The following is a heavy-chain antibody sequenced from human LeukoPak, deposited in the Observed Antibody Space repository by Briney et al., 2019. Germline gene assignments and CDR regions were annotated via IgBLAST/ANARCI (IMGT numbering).Heavy chain of an antibody. CDR1: GFTFSSYW. J-gene: IGHJ4*02. Sequence: GGSLRLSCAASGFTFSSYWMHWVRQAPGKGLVWVSRINTDGSSTYYADSVKGRFTISRDNAKNTLYLQMNSLRAEDTVVYYCVRGARGMYYFDYWGQGTLVTVSS. CDR3: VRGARGMYYFDY. D-gene: IGHD3-16*01. V-gene: IGHV3-74*01. CDR2: INTDGSST.